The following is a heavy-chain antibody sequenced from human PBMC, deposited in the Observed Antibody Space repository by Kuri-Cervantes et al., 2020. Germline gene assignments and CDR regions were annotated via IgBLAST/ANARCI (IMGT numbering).Heavy chain of an antibody. CDR3: AKDLSQFGVAQY. Sequence: GESLKISCVASGFTFRNYAMIWVRQAPGKGLEWVSSISAGGKTYYTDSVKGRFTISRDTSNNTLYLQTNSLRAEDTAIYYCAKDLSQFGVAQYWGQGTLVTVSS. CDR1: GFTFRNYA. CDR2: ISAGGKT. V-gene: IGHV3-23*01. J-gene: IGHJ4*02. D-gene: IGHD3-3*01.